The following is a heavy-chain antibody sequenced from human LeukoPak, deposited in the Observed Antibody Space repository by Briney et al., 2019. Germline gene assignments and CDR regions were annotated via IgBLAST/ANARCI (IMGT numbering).Heavy chain of an antibody. V-gene: IGHV3-48*03. CDR3: AKDRSGYGSSYDFDY. D-gene: IGHD6-13*01. CDR2: IGSSGTTI. Sequence: GGSLRLSCAVSGFPFSIYEMNWVRQAPGKGLEWVSNIGSSGTTIYYADSVKGRFSISRDNAKNSLYLQMNSLRVEDTAVYYCAKDRSGYGSSYDFDYWGQGTLVTVSS. CDR1: GFPFSIYE. J-gene: IGHJ4*02.